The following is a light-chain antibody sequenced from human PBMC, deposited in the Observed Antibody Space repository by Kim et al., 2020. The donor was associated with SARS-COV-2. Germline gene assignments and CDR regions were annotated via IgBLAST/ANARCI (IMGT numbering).Light chain of an antibody. CDR2: CAS. CDR1: QSVSSSY. Sequence: EIVLTQSPGTLSLSPGERATLSCRASQSVSSSYLAWYQQKPGQAPRLLIYCASSRATGIPDRFSGSGSGTDFTLTISRLEPEDFAVYYCQQYGSSLVTFGPGTKVDIK. CDR3: QQYGSSLVT. V-gene: IGKV3-20*01. J-gene: IGKJ3*01.